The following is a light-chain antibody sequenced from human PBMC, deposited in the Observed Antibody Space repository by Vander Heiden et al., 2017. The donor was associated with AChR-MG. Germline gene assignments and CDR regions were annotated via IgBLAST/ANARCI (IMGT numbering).Light chain of an antibody. V-gene: IGLV1-40*01. J-gene: IGLJ3*02. Sequence: QSVLTQPPSLSGAPGQRVTISCTGSSSNIGSRYDVQWYQQLPGTAPKLLMYGNSNRPSGVPDRFSGSKSGTSASLAITGRQAEDEADYYCQSYDSSLSTWVFGGGTKLTVL. CDR1: SSNIGSRYD. CDR3: QSYDSSLSTWV. CDR2: GNS.